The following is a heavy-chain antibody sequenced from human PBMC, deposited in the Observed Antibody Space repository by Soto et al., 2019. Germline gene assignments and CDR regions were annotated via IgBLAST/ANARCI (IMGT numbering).Heavy chain of an antibody. V-gene: IGHV3-23*01. CDR2: LSGSGGST. J-gene: IGHJ5*02. D-gene: IGHD1-1*01. Sequence: EVQLLESGGGLVQPGGSLRLSCAASGFTFSSYAMSWVRQAPGKGLEWVSALSGSGGSTYYADSVKGRFTISRDKSKNTLYLQMNSLRAEDTAVYYCAKVPSWNDGWFDPWGQGTLVTVSS. CDR1: GFTFSSYA. CDR3: AKVPSWNDGWFDP.